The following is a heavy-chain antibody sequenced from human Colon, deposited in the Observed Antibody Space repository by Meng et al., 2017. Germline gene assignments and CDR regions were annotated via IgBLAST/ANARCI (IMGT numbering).Heavy chain of an antibody. V-gene: IGHV4-30-2*06. Sequence: QLQPQESGSRLVKPSQTLSLTLAVSGDSVTTTRSSWRWIRQSPGKGLEWIGNIYDNGYTYYSPYLRSRVTISVDRSNNQFSLNLNSVTAADTAVYCCARGYRGSTYFAYWGQGILVTVSS. CDR3: ARGYRGSTYFAY. J-gene: IGHJ4*02. D-gene: IGHD3-16*01. CDR1: GDSVTTTRSS. CDR2: IYDNGYT.